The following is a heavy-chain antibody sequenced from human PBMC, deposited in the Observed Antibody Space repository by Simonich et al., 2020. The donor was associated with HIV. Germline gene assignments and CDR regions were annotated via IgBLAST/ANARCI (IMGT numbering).Heavy chain of an antibody. CDR3: ASGMMGFDY. CDR1: GYRFTGFY. J-gene: IGHJ4*02. V-gene: IGHV1-2*06. D-gene: IGHD3-16*01. Sequence: QVQLVQSGAEVKKPGASVKVSCKASGYRFTGFYMHWVRPAPGQGLGWLGRINPNMGGTDYAQNVQGGVTLTSDTSISTAYMELSGLRSDDTAVYYCASGMMGFDYWGQGTLVTVSS. CDR2: INPNMGGT.